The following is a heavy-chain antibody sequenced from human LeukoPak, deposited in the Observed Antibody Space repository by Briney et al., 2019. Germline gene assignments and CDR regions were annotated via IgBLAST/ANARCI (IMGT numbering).Heavy chain of an antibody. CDR2: IYYSGST. J-gene: IGHJ4*02. CDR1: GGSMTSYY. V-gene: IGHV4-59*01. Sequence: PSETLSLTCNVSGGSMTSYYRSWIRQPPGKGLEWIGYIYYSGSTKYNPSLKSRVTISVDTSKNQFSLRLSSMTAADAAVYYCARGPPFDSWGQGTLVTVSS. CDR3: ARGPPFDS.